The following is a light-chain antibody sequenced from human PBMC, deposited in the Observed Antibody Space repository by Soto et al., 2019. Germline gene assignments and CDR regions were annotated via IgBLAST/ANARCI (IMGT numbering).Light chain of an antibody. J-gene: IGKJ5*01. CDR3: QQYNNWPLSIT. Sequence: EIVMTQSPATLSVSPGERATLSCRASQSVSSNLAWYQQKPGQAPRLLIYGASTRATGIPARFSGSGSGTEFTLTISSLQSEDFAVYYCQQYNNWPLSITFGQGTLLEIK. CDR2: GAS. CDR1: QSVSSN. V-gene: IGKV3-15*01.